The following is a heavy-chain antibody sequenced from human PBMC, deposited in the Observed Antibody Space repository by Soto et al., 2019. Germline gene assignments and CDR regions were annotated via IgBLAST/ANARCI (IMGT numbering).Heavy chain of an antibody. CDR2: ISAYNGNT. CDR3: ARDDVVVAASRGRRGYAFDI. CDR1: GYTFTSYG. D-gene: IGHD2-15*01. J-gene: IGHJ3*02. V-gene: IGHV1-18*01. Sequence: GASVKVSCKASGYTFTSYGISWVRQAPGQGLEWTGWISAYNGNTNYAQKLQGRVTMTTDTSTSTAYMELRSLRSDDTAVYYCARDDVVVAASRGRRGYAFDIWGQGTMVTASS.